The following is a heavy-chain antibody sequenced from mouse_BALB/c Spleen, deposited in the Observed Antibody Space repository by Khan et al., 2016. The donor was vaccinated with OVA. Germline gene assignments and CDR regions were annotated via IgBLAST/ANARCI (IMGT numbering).Heavy chain of an antibody. J-gene: IGHJ4*01. CDR2: INPYTGDA. D-gene: IGHD2-1*01. Sequence: EVQLQQSGPELVKPGASVKISCKASGYSFTGYYMHWVKQSLVKSLEWIGRINPYTGDAYYDQNFLDRASLTVDRSSSTAYMELHSLTSEDSAVYYCARGGGNFLFPMDYWGQGSSITVSS. CDR3: ARGGGNFLFPMDY. V-gene: IGHV1-31*01. CDR1: GYSFTGYY.